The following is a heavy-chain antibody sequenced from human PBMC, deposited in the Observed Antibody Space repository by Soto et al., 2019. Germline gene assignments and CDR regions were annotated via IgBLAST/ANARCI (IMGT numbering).Heavy chain of an antibody. D-gene: IGHD3-10*01. CDR1: GFTVTSSA. J-gene: IGHJ6*02. CDR3: AADDGSGSYSFYYYGMDV. V-gene: IGHV1-58*01. CDR2: IVVGSGNT. Sequence: GASVKVSCKASGFTVTSSAVQCVRQARGQRLEWIGWIVVGSGNTNYAQKFQERVTITRDMSTSTAYMELSSLRSEDTAVYYCAADDGSGSYSFYYYGMDVWGQGTTVTVSS.